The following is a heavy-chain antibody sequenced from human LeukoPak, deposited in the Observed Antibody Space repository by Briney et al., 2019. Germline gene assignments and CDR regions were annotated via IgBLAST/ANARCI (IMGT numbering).Heavy chain of an antibody. CDR2: ISAYNGNT. D-gene: IGHD3-22*01. V-gene: IGHV1-18*01. J-gene: IGHJ4*02. CDR1: GYTFTSYG. Sequence: GASVKVSCKXSGYTFTSYGISWVRQSPGQGLEWMGWISAYNGNTNYAQKLQGRVTMATDTSTSTAYMELRSLRSDDTAVYYCARDLDSSGSFDYWGQGTLVTVSS. CDR3: ARDLDSSGSFDY.